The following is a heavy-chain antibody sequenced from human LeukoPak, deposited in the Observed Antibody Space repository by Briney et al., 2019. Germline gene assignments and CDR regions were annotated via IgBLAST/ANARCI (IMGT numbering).Heavy chain of an antibody. CDR2: ISFDGSEK. Sequence: GGSLRLSCAASGFTFSSYAMHWVRQASGKGLEWVAVISFDGSEKYYADSVKGRFTISRDNSKNTLYLQMNSLRAEDTAVYYCARLVWSGSYYFDYWGQGTLVTVSS. CDR3: ARLVWSGSYYFDY. J-gene: IGHJ4*02. V-gene: IGHV3-30*04. CDR1: GFTFSSYA. D-gene: IGHD1-26*01.